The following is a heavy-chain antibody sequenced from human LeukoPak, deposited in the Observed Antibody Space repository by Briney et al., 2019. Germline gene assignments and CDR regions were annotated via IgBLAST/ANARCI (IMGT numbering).Heavy chain of an antibody. CDR3: AAQYYDFWSGYFGNWYFDL. Sequence: SVKVSCKASGFTFTSSAMQWVRQARGQRLEWIGWIVVGSGNTNYAQKFQERVTITRDMSTSTAYMELSSLRSEDTAVYYCAAQYYDFWSGYFGNWYFDLWGRGTLVTVSS. V-gene: IGHV1-58*02. D-gene: IGHD3-3*01. J-gene: IGHJ2*01. CDR2: IVVGSGNT. CDR1: GFTFTSSA.